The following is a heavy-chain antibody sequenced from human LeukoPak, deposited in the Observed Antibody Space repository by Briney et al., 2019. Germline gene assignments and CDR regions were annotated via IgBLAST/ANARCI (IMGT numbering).Heavy chain of an antibody. CDR1: GFTFSSYG. CDR3: ARDQRMITFGGHGVLRY. D-gene: IGHD3-16*01. CDR2: IWYDGSNK. Sequence: GRSLRLSCAASGFTFSSYGMHWVRQAPGKGLEWVAVIWYDGSNKYYADSVKGRFTISRDNSKNTLYLQMNSLRAEDTAVYYCARDQRMITFGGHGVLRYWGQGTLVTVSS. V-gene: IGHV3-33*01. J-gene: IGHJ4*02.